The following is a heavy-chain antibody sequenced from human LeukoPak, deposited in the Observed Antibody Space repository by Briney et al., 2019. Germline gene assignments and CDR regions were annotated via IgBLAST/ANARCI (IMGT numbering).Heavy chain of an antibody. Sequence: GGSLRLSCAASGFTFHFYSMTWVRQAPRQGLEWVSYIHSRSSTIYYTDSGKGRFTVSRDNAKNSLNLQMNSLRDEDTAVYYCGRGEDYWGQGTLVTVSS. CDR3: GRGEDY. CDR2: IHSRSSTI. V-gene: IGHV3-48*02. CDR1: GFTFHFYS. J-gene: IGHJ4*02.